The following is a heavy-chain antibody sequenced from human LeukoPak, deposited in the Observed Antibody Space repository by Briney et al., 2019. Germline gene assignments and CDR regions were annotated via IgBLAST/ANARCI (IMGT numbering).Heavy chain of an antibody. D-gene: IGHD5-12*01. Sequence: GESLKISCKGSGYSFTSYWIGWVRQMSGKGLEWMGIIYPGDSDTRYSPSFQGQVTISADKSISTAYLQWSSLKASDTAMYYCARHSGGYSGYAYYFDYWGQGTLVTVSS. CDR1: GYSFTSYW. V-gene: IGHV5-51*01. CDR3: ARHSGGYSGYAYYFDY. CDR2: IYPGDSDT. J-gene: IGHJ4*02.